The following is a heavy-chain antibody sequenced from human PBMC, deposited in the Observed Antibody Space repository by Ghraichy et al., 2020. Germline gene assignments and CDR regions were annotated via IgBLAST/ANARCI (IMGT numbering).Heavy chain of an antibody. J-gene: IGHJ3*01. D-gene: IGHD6-13*01. CDR2: MVPRGNT. CDR3: ARGQELQLTLGRTFDF. CDR1: GGSISIGSYS. Sequence: SETLSLTCAVSGGSISIGSYSWSWLRQPPGKGLEWIGYMVPRGNTYFKPSLKSRVTISVDRSKNQFSLTLTSVTTADTAVYYCARGQELQLTLGRTFDFWGQGTMVTISS. V-gene: IGHV4-30-2*01.